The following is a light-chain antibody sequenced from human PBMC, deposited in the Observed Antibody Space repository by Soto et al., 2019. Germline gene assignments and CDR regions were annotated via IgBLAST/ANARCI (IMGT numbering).Light chain of an antibody. V-gene: IGKV3D-15*01. J-gene: IGKJ5*01. CDR3: QQHNQWPIT. CDR2: YIS. CDR1: KSFSHSY. Sequence: IVLTQSPDTLSLSPGERATLSFRASKSFSHSYLAWYQQKPGQAPRLLIYYISTRATGIPARFSGSGSGTEFTLTINSLQSEDSAVYYCQQHNQWPITFGQGTRLEIK.